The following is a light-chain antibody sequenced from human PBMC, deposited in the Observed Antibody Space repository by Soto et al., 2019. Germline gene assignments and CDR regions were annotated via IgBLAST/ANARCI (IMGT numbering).Light chain of an antibody. J-gene: IGLJ2*01. CDR1: SSDVGSYNR. CDR3: SSYTSSSTWV. Sequence: QSALTQPPSVSGSPGQSVTISCTGTSSDVGSYNRVSWYQQTPGTAPKLMIYEVSNRPSGVPDRFSGSNSGNTASLTISGLQAEDEADYYCSSYTSSSTWVFGGGTKLTVL. V-gene: IGLV2-18*02. CDR2: EVS.